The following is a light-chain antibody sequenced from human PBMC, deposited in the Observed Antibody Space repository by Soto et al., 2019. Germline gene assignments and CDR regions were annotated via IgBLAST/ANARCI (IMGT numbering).Light chain of an antibody. J-gene: IGKJ1*01. V-gene: IGKV3-20*01. CDR1: QSVSSNL. Sequence: IVLTQSPGTLSLSPGERATLSCRASQSVSSNLLAYYQQKPGQAPSLLIDGATNRSTGTPNRFSASASGPDFTPTSSRQAHEVGVLYYRQQYGRPRGTFGRGTKVDI. CDR2: GAT. CDR3: QQYGRPRGT.